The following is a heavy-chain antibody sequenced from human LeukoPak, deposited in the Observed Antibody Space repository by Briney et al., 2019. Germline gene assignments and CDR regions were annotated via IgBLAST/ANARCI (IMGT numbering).Heavy chain of an antibody. Sequence: PSETLSLTCSVSGGSTSSYYWSWIRQPPGKGLEWIGYVYYSGSTNYNPSLKSRVTISVDTSKNQFSLKLSSVTAADTAVYYCARSIAGAFDIWGQGTLFTVSS. J-gene: IGHJ3*02. CDR2: VYYSGST. D-gene: IGHD6-6*01. CDR3: ARSIAGAFDI. V-gene: IGHV4-59*01. CDR1: GGSTSSYY.